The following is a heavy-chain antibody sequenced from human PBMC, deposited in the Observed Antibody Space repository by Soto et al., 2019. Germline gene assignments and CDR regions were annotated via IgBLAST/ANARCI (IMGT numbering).Heavy chain of an antibody. J-gene: IGHJ3*02. D-gene: IGHD3-16*02. CDR1: GGSIGGSTYY. V-gene: IGHV4-39*01. CDR3: ARLYGLDAFDI. CDR2: IYYSGNT. Sequence: PSETLSLTCTVSGGSIGGSTYYWGWIRQPPGKGLEWIGSIYYSGNTYYNPSLKSRVTMSVDTSNNQFSLKLSSVTAADTAVYYCARLYGLDAFDIWGQGTMVTVSS.